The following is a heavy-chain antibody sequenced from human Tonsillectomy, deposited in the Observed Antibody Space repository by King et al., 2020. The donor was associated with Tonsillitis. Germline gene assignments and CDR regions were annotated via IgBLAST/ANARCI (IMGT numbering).Heavy chain of an antibody. D-gene: IGHD3-22*01. CDR2: IKSKADAGTT. CDR1: GFTFSNAW. Sequence: VQLVESGGGLVKPGGSLRVSCTASGFTFSNAWMSWVRQAPGKGLEWVGRIKSKADAGTTDYGAPVKGRFTISRDDSRNTLYLQMNSLKTEDTAVYYCPRDCNYDSDDSFRMYAAFDVWGQGALVTVSS. V-gene: IGHV3-15*01. J-gene: IGHJ3*01. CDR3: PRDCNYDSDDSFRMYAAFDV.